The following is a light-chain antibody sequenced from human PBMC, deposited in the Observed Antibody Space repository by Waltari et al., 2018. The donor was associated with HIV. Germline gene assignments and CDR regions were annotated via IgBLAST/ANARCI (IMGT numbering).Light chain of an antibody. V-gene: IGKV1-5*03. CDR2: KAS. CDR3: QQYNSYPWT. Sequence: DIQLTQSPSTLSASVGNRVTITCRASQSIGSWLAWYQQKPGKAPNLLIYKASSLESGGPSRFSGSGYGTEFTLTISRLQPDDFATYYCQQYNSYPWTFGQGTKVEIK. CDR1: QSIGSW. J-gene: IGKJ1*01.